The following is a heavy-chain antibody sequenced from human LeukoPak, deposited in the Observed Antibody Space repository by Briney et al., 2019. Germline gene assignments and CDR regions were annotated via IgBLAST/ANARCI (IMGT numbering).Heavy chain of an antibody. CDR2: INPSGGST. CDR3: AFNDGDSVDY. CDR1: GYTFTSYY. D-gene: IGHD2-21*02. Sequence: ASVKVSCKASGYTFTSYYMLWVRQAPAQGLEWMGIINPSGGSTSYAQKFQGRVTKTRDTSTSTVYMELSSLRSEDTAVYYCAFNDGDSVDYWGQGTLVTVSS. J-gene: IGHJ4*02. V-gene: IGHV1-46*01.